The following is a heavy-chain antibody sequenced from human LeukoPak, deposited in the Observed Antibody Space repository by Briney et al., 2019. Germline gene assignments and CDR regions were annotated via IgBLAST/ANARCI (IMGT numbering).Heavy chain of an antibody. Sequence: PSETLSLTCTVSGGSISSSSHYWGWIRQPPGKGLEWIGSMYYRGSTYHNPSLKSRVTISVDKSKNQFSLKLSSVTAADTAIYYCARGLASGYPPIPFDYWGQGTQVTVSS. CDR3: ARGLASGYPPIPFDY. CDR2: MYYRGST. CDR1: GGSISSSSHY. V-gene: IGHV4-39*07. D-gene: IGHD3-3*01. J-gene: IGHJ4*02.